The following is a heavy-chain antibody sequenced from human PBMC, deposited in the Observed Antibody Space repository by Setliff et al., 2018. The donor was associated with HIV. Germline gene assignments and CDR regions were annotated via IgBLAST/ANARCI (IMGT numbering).Heavy chain of an antibody. CDR2: IYTSGST. V-gene: IGHV4-4*09. D-gene: IGHD3-22*01. CDR1: GGSISSYY. J-gene: IGHJ4*02. Sequence: PSETLSLTCTVSGGSISSYYWSWIRQPPGKGLEWIGYIYTSGSTNYNPSLKSRVTISVDTSKNQFSLKLSSVTAADTAVYYGARGLSPYDPGGFDYWGQGTLVTVSS. CDR3: ARGLSPYDPGGFDY.